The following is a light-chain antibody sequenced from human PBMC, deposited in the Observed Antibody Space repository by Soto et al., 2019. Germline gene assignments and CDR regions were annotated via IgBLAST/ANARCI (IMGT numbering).Light chain of an antibody. CDR3: LLYYGGAQVL. V-gene: IGLV7-43*01. Sequence: QAVVTQEPSLTVSPGGTVTLTCASSAGAVTSAYYTNWLQQKPGQAPRALIYSTSEKHSWTPARCSGSLLGGKAALTLSAAQPEDEADYYCLLYYGGAQVLFGGGTKLTVL. CDR1: AGAVTSAYY. J-gene: IGLJ2*01. CDR2: STS.